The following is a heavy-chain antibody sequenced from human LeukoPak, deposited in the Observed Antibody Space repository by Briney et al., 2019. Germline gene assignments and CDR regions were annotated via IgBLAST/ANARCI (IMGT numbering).Heavy chain of an antibody. CDR2: ISSSSSYI. V-gene: IGHV3-21*01. CDR1: GFTFSSYS. Sequence: GGSLRLSCAASGFTFSSYSMNWVGQAPGKGLEWGSSISSSSSYIYYADSVKGRFTISRDNAKNSLYLQMNSLRAEDTAVYYCARDSPLVTVDYWGQGTLVTVSS. D-gene: IGHD3-9*01. CDR3: ARDSPLVTVDY. J-gene: IGHJ4*02.